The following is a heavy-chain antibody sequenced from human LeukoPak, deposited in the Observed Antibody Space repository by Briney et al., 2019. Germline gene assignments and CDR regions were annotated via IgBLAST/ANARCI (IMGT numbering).Heavy chain of an antibody. J-gene: IGHJ4*02. V-gene: IGHV3-23*01. CDR3: AKGTVNY. D-gene: IGHD4-17*01. Sequence: GGSLRLSCEGSAFIFSGHWMNWVRQAPGKGLEWVSAISGSGGSTYYADSVKGRFTISRDNSKNTLYLQMNSLRAEDTAVYYCAKGTVNYWGQGTLVTVSS. CDR1: AFIFSGHW. CDR2: ISGSGGST.